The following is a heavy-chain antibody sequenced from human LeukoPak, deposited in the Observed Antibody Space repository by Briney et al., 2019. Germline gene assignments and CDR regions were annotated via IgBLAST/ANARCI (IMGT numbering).Heavy chain of an antibody. J-gene: IGHJ4*02. CDR3: ARVGDSSGWQYYLDY. CDR2: ISSSSSTI. Sequence: PGGSLRLSCAASGFTFSSYSMNWVRQAPGKGLEWVSYISSSSSTIYYADSVKGRFTISRDNAKNSLYLQMNSLRAEDTAVYYCARVGDSSGWQYYLDYWGKGTLVTVSS. V-gene: IGHV3-48*01. CDR1: GFTFSSYS. D-gene: IGHD6-19*01.